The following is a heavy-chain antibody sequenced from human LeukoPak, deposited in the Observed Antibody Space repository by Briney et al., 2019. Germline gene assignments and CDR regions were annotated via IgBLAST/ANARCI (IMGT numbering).Heavy chain of an antibody. D-gene: IGHD3-10*01. V-gene: IGHV1-46*01. CDR1: GYTFTSYY. Sequence: ASVKVSCKASGYTFTSYYMHWVRQAPGQGLEWMGIINPSGGSTSYAQKFQGRVTMTRHTSTSTVYMELSSLRSEDTAVYYCARDSESYYYGSGSYYGIFGGNAFDIWGQGTMVTVSS. J-gene: IGHJ3*02. CDR2: INPSGGST. CDR3: ARDSESYYYGSGSYYGIFGGNAFDI.